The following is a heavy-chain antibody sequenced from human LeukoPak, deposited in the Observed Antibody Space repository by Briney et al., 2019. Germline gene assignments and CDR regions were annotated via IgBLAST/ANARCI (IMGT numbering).Heavy chain of an antibody. CDR1: GFTFSSYS. V-gene: IGHV3-48*01. Sequence: GGSLRLSCAASGFTFSSYSMNWVRQAPGKGLEWVSYISSSSTTIYYGDSVKGRFTISRDNVRNSLYLQMNSLRAEDTAEYYCAKDYNVVRGVYGPLDYWGQGTLVTVSS. J-gene: IGHJ4*02. CDR3: AKDYNVVRGVYGPLDY. D-gene: IGHD3-10*01. CDR2: ISSSSTTI.